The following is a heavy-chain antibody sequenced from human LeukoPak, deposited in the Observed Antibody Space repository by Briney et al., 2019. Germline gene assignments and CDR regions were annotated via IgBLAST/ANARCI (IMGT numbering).Heavy chain of an antibody. CDR1: GFTFRSYS. V-gene: IGHV3-7*01. CDR3: ARDRGYFY. Sequence: PGGSLMLSCAASGFTFRSYSLNWIRQAPGKGLEWVANIDQDGSEEYFVASVRGRFTISRDNAKNSLYLQMNSLRAEDTAVYYCARDRGYFYWGQGTLVTVTS. J-gene: IGHJ4*02. CDR2: IDQDGSEE. D-gene: IGHD3-9*01.